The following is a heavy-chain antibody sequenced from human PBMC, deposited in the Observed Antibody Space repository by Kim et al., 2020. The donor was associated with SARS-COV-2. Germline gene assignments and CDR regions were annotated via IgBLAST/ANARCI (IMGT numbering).Heavy chain of an antibody. D-gene: IGHD1-26*01. CDR2: ISSSSSYT. V-gene: IGHV3-11*06. CDR3: ARDVKWELTSADWFDP. Sequence: GGSLRLSCAASGFTFSDYYMSWIRQAPGKGLEWVSYISSSSSYTNYADSVKGRFTISRDNAKNSLYLQMNSLRAEDTAVYYCARDVKWELTSADWFDPWGQGTLVTVSS. J-gene: IGHJ5*02. CDR1: GFTFSDYY.